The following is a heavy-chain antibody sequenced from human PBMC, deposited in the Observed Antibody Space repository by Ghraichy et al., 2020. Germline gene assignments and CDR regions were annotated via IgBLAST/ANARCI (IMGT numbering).Heavy chain of an antibody. J-gene: IGHJ4*02. CDR1: GFTFSSYA. D-gene: IGHD2/OR15-2a*01. Sequence: GGSLRLSCAASGFTFSSYAMSWVRQAPGKGLEWVSGISGSGGSTYYADSVKGRFTISRDKSKNTLDLQMNSLRAEDTAVYYCAKHGANIVRYYFDYWGQGTLVTVSS. V-gene: IGHV3-23*01. CDR2: ISGSGGST. CDR3: AKHGANIVRYYFDY.